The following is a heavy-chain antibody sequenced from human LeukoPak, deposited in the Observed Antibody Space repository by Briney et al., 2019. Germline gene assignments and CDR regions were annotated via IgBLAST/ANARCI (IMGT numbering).Heavy chain of an antibody. CDR3: ARVSRWYYYMDV. D-gene: IGHD2-15*01. Sequence: SETLSLTCAVSGDSISSGGYSWNWIRQPPGKGLEWIGYIYNSGRTSYNPSLKSRVTMSVDTSKNQFSLKLSSVTAADTAVYYCARVSRWYYYMDVWGKGTTVTVSS. CDR2: IYNSGRT. J-gene: IGHJ6*03. V-gene: IGHV4-30-4*07. CDR1: GDSISSGGYS.